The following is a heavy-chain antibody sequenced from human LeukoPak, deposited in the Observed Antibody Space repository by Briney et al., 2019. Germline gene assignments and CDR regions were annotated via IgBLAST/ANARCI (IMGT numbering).Heavy chain of an antibody. Sequence: GASVKVSCKASGYTFTGHYMHWVRQAPGHGLEWMGWIYPKSGGTNYAQKLQSRVTMTRDTSITTAFMELNILKSDDTAVYYCVRDGYSGGAFDIWGQGAMVTVSS. CDR2: IYPKSGGT. V-gene: IGHV1-2*02. J-gene: IGHJ3*02. CDR3: VRDGYSGGAFDI. D-gene: IGHD5-12*01. CDR1: GYTFTGHY.